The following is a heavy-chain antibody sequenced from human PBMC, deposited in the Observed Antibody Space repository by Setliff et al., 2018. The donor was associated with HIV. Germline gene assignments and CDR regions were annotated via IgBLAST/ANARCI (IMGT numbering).Heavy chain of an antibody. CDR3: ARMIVVASRTHYYYYYMDV. J-gene: IGHJ6*03. CDR1: GGSFSSYY. V-gene: IGHV4-4*07. CDR2: IYTSGST. D-gene: IGHD3-22*01. Sequence: PSETLSLPCSVSGGSFSSYYWSSSRQPAGKGLEWTGSIYTSGSTNYNPSLKSRVTMSVETSKNQFSLKLSSVTAADTAVYYCARMIVVASRTHYYYYYMDVWGKGTPVTVSS.